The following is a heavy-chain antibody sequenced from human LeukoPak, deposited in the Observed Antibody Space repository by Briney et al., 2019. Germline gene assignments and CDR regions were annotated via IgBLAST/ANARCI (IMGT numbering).Heavy chain of an antibody. V-gene: IGHV3-23*01. CDR1: GFTFSSYA. Sequence: GGSLRLSCAASGFTFSSYAMSWVRQAPGKGLEWVSAISGSGGSTYYADSVKGRFTISRDNPKNTLYLQMNSLRAEDTAVYYCAKHSGIAAAGTVWFDPWGQGTLVTVSS. D-gene: IGHD6-13*01. J-gene: IGHJ5*02. CDR3: AKHSGIAAAGTVWFDP. CDR2: ISGSGGST.